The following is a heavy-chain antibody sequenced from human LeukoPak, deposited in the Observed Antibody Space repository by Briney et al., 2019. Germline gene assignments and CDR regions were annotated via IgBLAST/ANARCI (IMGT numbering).Heavy chain of an antibody. J-gene: IGHJ3*02. CDR3: ARTMEGYYYDSSGYYALDAFDI. CDR1: GYTFTSYD. V-gene: IGHV1-8*01. D-gene: IGHD3-22*01. Sequence: ASVKVSCKASGYTFTSYDINWVRQATGQGLEWMGWMNPNSGNTGYAQKFQGRVTMTRNTSISTAYMELSSLRYEDTAVYYCARTMEGYYYDSSGYYALDAFDIWGQGTMVTVSS. CDR2: MNPNSGNT.